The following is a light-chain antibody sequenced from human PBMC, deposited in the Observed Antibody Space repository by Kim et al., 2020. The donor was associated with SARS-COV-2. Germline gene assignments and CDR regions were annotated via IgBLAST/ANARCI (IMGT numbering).Light chain of an antibody. CDR2: YDS. J-gene: IGLJ2*01. V-gene: IGLV3-21*04. CDR3: QVWDSSSDHRV. CDR1: NIGIKT. Sequence: SYELTQPPSVSVAPGKTARITCGGNNIGIKTVHWYQQKPGQAPVLVISYDSDRPSGIPERFSGSSSGNTATLTVSRVEAGDEADYYCQVWDSSSDHRVFGGGTQLTVL.